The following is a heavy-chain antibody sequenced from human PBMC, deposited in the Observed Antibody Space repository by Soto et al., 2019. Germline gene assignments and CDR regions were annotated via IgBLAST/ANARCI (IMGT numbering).Heavy chain of an antibody. D-gene: IGHD3-10*01. J-gene: IGHJ6*02. CDR3: ARGFGYGSGTYGMDV. CDR1: GFTFSSYA. Sequence: EVQLLESGGGLVQPGGSLRLSCAASGFTFSSYAMSWVRQAPGKGLEWVSAISGSGGSTYYADSVKGRFTISRDNSKNTLYLQMNSLRAEDTAVYYCARGFGYGSGTYGMDVWGQGTTVTVSS. V-gene: IGHV3-23*01. CDR2: ISGSGGST.